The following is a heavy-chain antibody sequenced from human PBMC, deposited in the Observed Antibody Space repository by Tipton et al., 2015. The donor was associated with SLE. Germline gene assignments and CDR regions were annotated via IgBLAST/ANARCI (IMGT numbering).Heavy chain of an antibody. CDR3: ARAPRGSSGYSSYYHYGMDV. CDR1: GGTFSINA. J-gene: IGHJ6*02. CDR2: IIPILSIA. V-gene: IGHV1-69*05. Sequence: QLVQSGPEVKKPGSSVKVSCKASGGTFSINAINWVRQAPGQGLEWMGGIIPILSIANYAQKFQGRVTITTDESTSTAYMELSSLRSEDTAVYYCARAPRGSSGYSSYYHYGMDVWGQGTTVTVSS. D-gene: IGHD3-22*01.